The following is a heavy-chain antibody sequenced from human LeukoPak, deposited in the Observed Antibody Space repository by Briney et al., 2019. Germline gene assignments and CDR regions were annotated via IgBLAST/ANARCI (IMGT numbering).Heavy chain of an antibody. CDR3: AGYRSDDFGAFDI. J-gene: IGHJ3*02. V-gene: IGHV3-48*03. CDR1: GFTFSNYE. Sequence: GESLKISCAASGFTFSNYEMNWVRQAPGKGLEWVSYISSSGSTLYYADSVKGRFTISRDNAKNSLYLQMNSLRAEDTAVYYCAGYRSDDFGAFDIWGQGTMVTVSS. CDR2: ISSSGSTL. D-gene: IGHD4/OR15-4a*01.